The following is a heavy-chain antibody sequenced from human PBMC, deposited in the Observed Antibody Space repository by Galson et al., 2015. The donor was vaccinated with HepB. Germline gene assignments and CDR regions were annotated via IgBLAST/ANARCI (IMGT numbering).Heavy chain of an antibody. D-gene: IGHD6-13*01. CDR1: GYTFSGFF. CDR3: MREVAAGDSFDV. Sequence: SVKVSCKASGYTFSGFFIHWVRQAPGQGLEWMGWINISNGASNSEQKFQGRATMTRDTSIGAAYMELSGLTSDDTAVYYCMREVAAGDSFDVWGQGTTLIVSS. V-gene: IGHV1-2*02. CDR2: INISNGAS. J-gene: IGHJ3*01.